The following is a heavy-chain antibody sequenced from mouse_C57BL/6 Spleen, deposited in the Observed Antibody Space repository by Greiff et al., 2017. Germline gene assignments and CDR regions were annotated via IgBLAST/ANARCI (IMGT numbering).Heavy chain of an antibody. CDR1: GYTFTSYW. J-gene: IGHJ3*01. Sequence: VQLQQPGAELVRPGSSVKLSCKASGYTFTSYWMHWVKQRPIQGLEWIGNIDPSDSETHYNQKFKDKATLTVDKSSSTAYMQLSSLTSEDSAVYYCARGKRGNPWFAYWGQGTLVTVSA. CDR3: ARGKRGNPWFAY. CDR2: IDPSDSET. V-gene: IGHV1-52*01.